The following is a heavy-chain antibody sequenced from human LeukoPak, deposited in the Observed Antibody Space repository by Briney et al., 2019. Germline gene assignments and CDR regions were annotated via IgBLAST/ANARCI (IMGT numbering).Heavy chain of an antibody. CDR1: GDSVSSSSYY. V-gene: IGHV4-39*01. CDR2: IYYSGST. J-gene: IGHJ4*02. D-gene: IGHD2-8*02. Sequence: LRETLSLTCTVSGDSVSSSSYYWGWIRQPPGKGLEWIGSIYYSGSTYYNPSLKSRVTMSVDTSKNQFSLKLSSVTAADTAVYYCARHGGVEVIPDFDYWGPGTLVTVSS. CDR3: ARHGGVEVIPDFDY.